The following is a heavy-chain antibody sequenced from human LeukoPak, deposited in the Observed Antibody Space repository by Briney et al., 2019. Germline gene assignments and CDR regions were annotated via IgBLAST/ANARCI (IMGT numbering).Heavy chain of an antibody. CDR3: ARAVGFDNGMDV. D-gene: IGHD2-15*01. Sequence: SQTLSLTCAISGDSVSSNRAAWNWIRQSPSRGLEWLGRTYYRSKWYTEYTLSVKSRIGIKPDTSKNQFSLQLNSVTPEDTAVYYCARAVGFDNGMDVWGQGTTVTVSS. CDR2: TYYRSKWYT. CDR1: GDSVSSNRAA. V-gene: IGHV6-1*01. J-gene: IGHJ6*02.